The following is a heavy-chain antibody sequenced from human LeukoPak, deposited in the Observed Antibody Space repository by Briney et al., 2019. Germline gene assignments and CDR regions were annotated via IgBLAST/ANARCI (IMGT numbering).Heavy chain of an antibody. Sequence: SETLSLTCAVYGGSFSAYYWSWIRQPPGKGLEWIGEINHSGSTNYNPSLKSRVTISVDTSKNQFSLKLSSVTAADTAVYYCARHRFASPLDSWGQGTLVTVSS. CDR3: ARHRFASPLDS. V-gene: IGHV4-34*01. D-gene: IGHD2-21*01. J-gene: IGHJ4*02. CDR1: GGSFSAYY. CDR2: INHSGST.